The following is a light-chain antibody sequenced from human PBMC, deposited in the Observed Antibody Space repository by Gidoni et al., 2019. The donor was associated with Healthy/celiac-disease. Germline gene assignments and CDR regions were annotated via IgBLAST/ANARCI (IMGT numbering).Light chain of an antibody. CDR3: QQYSTSPPLLT. J-gene: IGKJ4*01. Sequence: ESVLTQSPGTLSLSPGERATLSCRASQCVSSSYLAWYQQKPGQAPRLLIYGASSRATGITDRFSGSGSGTDFTLTISRLEPEDFAVYYCQQYSTSPPLLTFGGGTKVEIK. CDR1: QCVSSSY. CDR2: GAS. V-gene: IGKV3-20*01.